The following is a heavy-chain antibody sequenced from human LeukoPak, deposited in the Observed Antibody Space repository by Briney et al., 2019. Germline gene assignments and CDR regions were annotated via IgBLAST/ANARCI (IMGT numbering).Heavy chain of an antibody. Sequence: SETLCLTCTVSSGSISSYFLSWIRQPPGKGLEWIGYIFYSGSTNYNPSLKSRVTISVDTSKNQFSLGLSSVTAADTAVYYCARGSRRLYFDCWGQGTLVTVSS. CDR3: ARGSRRLYFDC. CDR2: IFYSGST. J-gene: IGHJ4*02. V-gene: IGHV4-59*01. CDR1: SGSISSYF. D-gene: IGHD6-25*01.